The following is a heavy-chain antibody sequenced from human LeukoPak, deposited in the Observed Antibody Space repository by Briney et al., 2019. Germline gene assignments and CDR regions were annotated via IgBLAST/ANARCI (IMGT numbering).Heavy chain of an antibody. CDR2: INLNSGGT. J-gene: IGHJ6*03. D-gene: IGHD3-22*01. CDR3: ARDTTLSRVITTTTTYHYFYYIDV. Sequence: ASVKVSCKASGYTFTGYYMHWVRQAPGQGLEWMGWINLNSGGTNYAQKFQGRVTMTRDTSISTAYMELSSLRSEDTAIYYCARDTTLSRVITTTTTYHYFYYIDVWGKGTTVTISS. V-gene: IGHV1-2*02. CDR1: GYTFTGYY.